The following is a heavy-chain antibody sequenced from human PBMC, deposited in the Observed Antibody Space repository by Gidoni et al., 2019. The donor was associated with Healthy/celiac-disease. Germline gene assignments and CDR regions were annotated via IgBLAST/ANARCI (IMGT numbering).Heavy chain of an antibody. CDR1: SLPFRHYY. D-gene: IGHD2-2*01. CDR2: TGSRCSCI. Sequence: VAVVVCGGRVAAPGGSLTLFCAASSLPFRHYYMLWPREATGTARGVVSYTGSRCSCIYYASCGEGSTTIANDNDRNSPYPKMNSLSAEDTAVYYCGGDRKDGSCSGCHSASFSPGMDLWGQGTTVTVSS. V-gene: IGHV3-11*01. J-gene: IGHJ6*02. CDR3: GGDRKDGSCSGCHSASFSPGMDL.